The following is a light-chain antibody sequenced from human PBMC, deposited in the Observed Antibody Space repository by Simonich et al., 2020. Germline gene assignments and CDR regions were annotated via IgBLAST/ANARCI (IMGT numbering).Light chain of an antibody. Sequence: QSVLTQPPSASGTPGQRVTIPCSGSSSTIGSNYVYWYQQLPGTAPKLLIYRNNQRPSGVPGRFAGSKSGTSASLAISGLRSEDEADYYCAAWDDSLSGWVFGGGTKLTVL. CDR2: RNN. J-gene: IGLJ3*02. V-gene: IGLV1-47*01. CDR3: AAWDDSLSGWV. CDR1: SSTIGSNY.